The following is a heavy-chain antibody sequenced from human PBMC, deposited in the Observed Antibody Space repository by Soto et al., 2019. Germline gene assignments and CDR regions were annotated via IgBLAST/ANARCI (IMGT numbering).Heavy chain of an antibody. V-gene: IGHV1-18*01. CDR3: ARDRGSSWSSNYYYYYYLAF. J-gene: IGHJ6*03. Sequence: ASVKVSCKASGYTFPSYGISWVRQAPGQGLEWMGWISAYNGNTNYAQKLQGRVTMTTDTSTSTAYMELWSLRSDDTAVYYCARDRGSSWSSNYYYYYYLAFWGKGTTVTVSS. CDR1: GYTFPSYG. CDR2: ISAYNGNT. D-gene: IGHD6-13*01.